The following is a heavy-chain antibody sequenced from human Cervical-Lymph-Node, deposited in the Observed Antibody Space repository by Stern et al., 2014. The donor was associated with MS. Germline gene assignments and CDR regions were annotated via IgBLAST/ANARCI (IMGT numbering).Heavy chain of an antibody. CDR3: ALSSETSDRWYSLGYDL. CDR2: IFPVFGTP. Sequence: QVQLGQSGAEVTKPGSSVKVSCKASGGTFSKFPSSWVRQAPGQGLEWMGGIFPVFGTPTYAQEFRGRVTIAGDGSTSTVYMELSSLRSDDTAVYYCALSSETSDRWYSLGYDLWGQGTLVTVSS. V-gene: IGHV1-69*01. J-gene: IGHJ5*02. CDR1: GGTFSKFP. D-gene: IGHD6-13*01.